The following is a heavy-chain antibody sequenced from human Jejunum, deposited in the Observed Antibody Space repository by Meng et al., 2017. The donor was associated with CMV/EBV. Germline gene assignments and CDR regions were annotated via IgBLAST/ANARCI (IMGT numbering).Heavy chain of an antibody. CDR1: GFTFSSYW. J-gene: IGHJ4*02. Sequence: VQLVESXXXXVXXGGSRKLSCAASGFTFSSYWMHWVRQAPGKGLVWLSLIDSDGSSTTYADSVKGRFTISRDNAKNTLYLQMNSLRAEDTAVYYCARGGASSWYGFEYWGQGTLGTVSS. CDR2: IDSDGSST. CDR3: ARGGASSWYGFEY. V-gene: IGHV3-74*01. D-gene: IGHD6-13*01.